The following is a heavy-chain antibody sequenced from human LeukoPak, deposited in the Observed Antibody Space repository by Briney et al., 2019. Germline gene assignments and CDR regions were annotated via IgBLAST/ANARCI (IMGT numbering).Heavy chain of an antibody. CDR1: GGSIRTTTW. CDR3: ASVDYMDV. CDR2: IFHYGTT. D-gene: IGHD2-21*01. V-gene: IGHV4-4*02. J-gene: IGHJ6*03. Sequence: SGTLSLTCSVSGGSIRTTTWWSWVRQPPGKGLEWIGDIFHYGTTNYNPSLKSRVTMSVDTSKNQFSLKLSSVTAADTAVYYCASVDYMDVWGKGTTVTVSS.